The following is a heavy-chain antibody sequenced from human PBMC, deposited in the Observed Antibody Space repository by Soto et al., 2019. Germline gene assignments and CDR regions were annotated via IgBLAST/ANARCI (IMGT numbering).Heavy chain of an antibody. Sequence: ESGGAVVQPGASLRLSCAASGFKFGDFTMHWVRQAPGEGLEWISFITYNGGSTYYADSVKGRFTISRDNKKNSLSLQMNSLTTEDTAVYYCAKDGDYWGRYCASTTCPHFDKWGQGTRVTVSS. CDR1: GFKFGDFT. D-gene: IGHD2-2*01. CDR3: AKDGDYWGRYCASTTCPHFDK. V-gene: IGHV3-43*01. J-gene: IGHJ4*02. CDR2: ITYNGGST.